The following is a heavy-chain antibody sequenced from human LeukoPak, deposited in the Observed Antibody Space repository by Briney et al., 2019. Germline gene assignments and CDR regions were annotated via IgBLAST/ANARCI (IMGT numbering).Heavy chain of an antibody. CDR2: ISYDGSNK. CDR3: ARAGEWGHFDY. J-gene: IGHJ4*02. CDR1: GFTFSSYS. V-gene: IGHV3-30*03. D-gene: IGHD3-16*01. Sequence: GGSLRLSCAASGFTFSSYSMNWVRQAPGKGLEWVAVISYDGSNKYYADSVKGRFTISRDNSKNTLYLQMNSLRAEDTAVYYCARAGEWGHFDYWGQGTLVTVSS.